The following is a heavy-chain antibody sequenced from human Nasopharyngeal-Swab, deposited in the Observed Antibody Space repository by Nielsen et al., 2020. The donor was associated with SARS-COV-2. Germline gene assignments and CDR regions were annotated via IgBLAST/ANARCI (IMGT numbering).Heavy chain of an antibody. CDR3: ARGGVGAVGGALDY. Sequence: ASVKVSCKASGYNFTTYDFNWVRQATGQGLEWMGWMNPNSGNTGYAQKFQGRVTMTRNTSIRTAYMELSSLRSDDTAVYYCARGGVGAVGGALDYWGQGTQVTVSS. CDR1: GYNFTTYD. CDR2: MNPNSGNT. D-gene: IGHD1-26*01. J-gene: IGHJ4*02. V-gene: IGHV1-8*01.